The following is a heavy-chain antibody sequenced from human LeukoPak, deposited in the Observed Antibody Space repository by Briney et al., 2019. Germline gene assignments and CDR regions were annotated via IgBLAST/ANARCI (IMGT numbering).Heavy chain of an antibody. V-gene: IGHV1-18*01. CDR3: AREEGAPISAANI. J-gene: IGHJ3*02. CDR1: GYIFTIYS. D-gene: IGHD6-13*01. CDR2: ISAYNGDT. Sequence: GASVTVSCTASGYIFTIYSISWVRQAPGQGLEWMGWISAYNGDTNYVQKLQGRVTMTTDTSTSPAYMELKSLRSDDTAVYYCAREEGAPISAANIWGLGTKVTVSS.